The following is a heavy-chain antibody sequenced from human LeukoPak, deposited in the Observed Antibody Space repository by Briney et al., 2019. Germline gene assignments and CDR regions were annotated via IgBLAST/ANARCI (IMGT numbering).Heavy chain of an antibody. CDR1: GFTVSSNY. V-gene: IGHV3-53*01. CDR2: IYSGGST. Sequence: GGSLRLSCAASGFTVSSNYMSWVRQAPGKGQEWVSVIYSGGSTYYADSVKGRFTISRDNSKNTLYLQMNSLRAEDTAVYYCARDYYYGSGSYGVYWGQGTLVTVSS. J-gene: IGHJ4*02. CDR3: ARDYYYGSGSYGVY. D-gene: IGHD3-10*01.